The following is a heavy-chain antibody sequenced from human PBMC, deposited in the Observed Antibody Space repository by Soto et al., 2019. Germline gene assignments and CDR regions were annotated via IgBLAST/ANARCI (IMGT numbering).Heavy chain of an antibody. CDR2: IYYSGST. Sequence: QLQLQESGPGLVKPSETLSLTCTVSGGSISSSSYYWGWIRQPPGKGLEWIGSIYYSGSTYYNPSLKSRVTISVDTSKNQFSLKLSSVTAADTAVYYCARWGGDEGYSGYDMDAFDIWGQGTMVTVSS. CDR3: ARWGGDEGYSGYDMDAFDI. CDR1: GGSISSSSYY. V-gene: IGHV4-39*01. J-gene: IGHJ3*02. D-gene: IGHD5-12*01.